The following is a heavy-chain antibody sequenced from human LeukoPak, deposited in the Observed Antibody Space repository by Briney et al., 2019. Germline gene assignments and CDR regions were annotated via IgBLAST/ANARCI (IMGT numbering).Heavy chain of an antibody. CDR1: GGSFSGYY. D-gene: IGHD3-10*01. CDR3: ARRPYYGSGSYYA. Sequence: SETLSLTCAVYGGSFSGYYWSWIRQPPGKGLEWIGEINHSGSTNYNPSLKSRVTISVDTSKNQFSLKLSSVTAADTAVYYCARRPYYGSGSYYAWGQGTLVTVSS. V-gene: IGHV4-34*01. J-gene: IGHJ4*02. CDR2: INHSGST.